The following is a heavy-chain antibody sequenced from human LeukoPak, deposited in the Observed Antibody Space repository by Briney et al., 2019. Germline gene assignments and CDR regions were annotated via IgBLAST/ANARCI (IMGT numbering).Heavy chain of an antibody. Sequence: SETLSLTCTVSGGSISSYYWSWIRQPPGKGLEWIGYIYYGGSTNYNPSLKSRVTISVDTSKNQFSLKLSSVTAADTAVYYCAREGGSYYPHYYFDYWGQGTLVTVSS. CDR2: IYYGGST. J-gene: IGHJ4*02. D-gene: IGHD1-26*01. V-gene: IGHV4-59*01. CDR1: GGSISSYY. CDR3: AREGGSYYPHYYFDY.